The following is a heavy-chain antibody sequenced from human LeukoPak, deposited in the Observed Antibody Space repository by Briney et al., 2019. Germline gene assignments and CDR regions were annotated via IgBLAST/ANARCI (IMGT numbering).Heavy chain of an antibody. Sequence: GGSLRLSCAASGFTFSSYAMSWVRQAPGKGLEWVSAISGSGGSTYYADSVKGRFTISRDNSKNTLYLQMNSLRAEDTAVYYCAKPLAISSGWYYFDYWGQGTLVTVPS. J-gene: IGHJ4*02. D-gene: IGHD6-19*01. CDR3: AKPLAISSGWYYFDY. CDR2: ISGSGGST. V-gene: IGHV3-23*01. CDR1: GFTFSSYA.